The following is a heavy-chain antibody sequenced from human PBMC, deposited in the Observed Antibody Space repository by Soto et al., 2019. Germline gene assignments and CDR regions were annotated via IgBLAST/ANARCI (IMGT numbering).Heavy chain of an antibody. D-gene: IGHD5-12*01. J-gene: IGHJ4*02. CDR3: ARGTVATTPAGDY. CDR1: GYTFTSYD. CDR2: MNPNSGNT. Sequence: ASVKVSCKASGYTFTSYDINWVRQATGQGLERMGWMNPNSGNTGYAQKFQGRVTMTRNTSISTAYMGLSSLRSEDTAVYYCARGTVATTPAGDYWGQGTLVTVSS. V-gene: IGHV1-8*01.